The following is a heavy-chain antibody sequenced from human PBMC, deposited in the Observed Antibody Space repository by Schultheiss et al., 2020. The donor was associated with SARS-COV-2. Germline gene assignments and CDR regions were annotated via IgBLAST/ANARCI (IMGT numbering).Heavy chain of an antibody. Sequence: SETLSLTCTVSGGSISSGSYYWSWIRQPAGKGLEWIGRIYTSGSTNYNPSLKSRVTISVDTSKNQSSLKLSSVTAADTAVYYCAREGPYSTGAAFDIWGQGTMVTVSS. D-gene: IGHD6-25*01. V-gene: IGHV4-61*02. J-gene: IGHJ3*02. CDR2: IYTSGST. CDR3: AREGPYSTGAAFDI. CDR1: GGSISSGSYY.